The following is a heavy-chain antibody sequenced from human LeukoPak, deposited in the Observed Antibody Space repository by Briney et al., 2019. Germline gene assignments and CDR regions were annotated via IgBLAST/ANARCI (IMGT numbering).Heavy chain of an antibody. D-gene: IGHD3-9*01. CDR2: ISGSDGST. CDR1: GFTFSSHA. CDR3: AKWGYYNYYDYYYGMDV. Sequence: GGSLRLSCAASGFTFSSHAMSSVRQAPGKGLEWVSAISGSDGSTYYVDSVKGRFTISRDNSKNTLYLQMNSLRAEDTAVYYWAKWGYYNYYDYYYGMDVWGQGTTVTVSS. V-gene: IGHV3-23*01. J-gene: IGHJ6*02.